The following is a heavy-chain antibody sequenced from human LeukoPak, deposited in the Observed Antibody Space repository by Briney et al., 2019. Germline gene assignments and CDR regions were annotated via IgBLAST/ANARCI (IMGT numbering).Heavy chain of an antibody. Sequence: PSETLSPTFGVSGGSISSTNWWRWVRHPPGEGLEWIGEITHSVLTNYHPSLKSRVTISEDTSKHQFSLKLSSVPAAIAVVYYCARDYGGTAMGKFVYCGEGTLGTVSS. D-gene: IGHD5-18*01. V-gene: IGHV4-4*02. CDR1: GGSISSTNW. J-gene: IGHJ4*02. CDR2: ITHSVLT. CDR3: ARDYGGTAMGKFVY.